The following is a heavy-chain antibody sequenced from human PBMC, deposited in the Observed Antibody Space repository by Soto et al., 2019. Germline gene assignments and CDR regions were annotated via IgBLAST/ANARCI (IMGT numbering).Heavy chain of an antibody. Sequence: ASVKVSCKASGYTFTTYFMHWVRQAPGQGLEWMGLINPAGTKSYAQKFQGRVTMTRDTSTTTVYMELSSLRSEDTAVYYCAIDWELGYWGEGTLGTDSS. CDR2: INPAGTK. CDR3: AIDWELGY. J-gene: IGHJ4*02. CDR1: GYTFTTYF. V-gene: IGHV1-46*01. D-gene: IGHD1-26*01.